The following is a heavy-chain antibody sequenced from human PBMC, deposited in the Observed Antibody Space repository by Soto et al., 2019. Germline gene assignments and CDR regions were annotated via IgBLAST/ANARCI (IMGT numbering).Heavy chain of an antibody. Sequence: ASVKVSWKASGYTFTGYAMHWVRQAPGQRLEWMGWINAGNGNTKYSQKFQGRVTITTDTSASTAYMELRSLRSDDTAVYYCGRDLYQSVFYYGMDVWGQGTTVTVSS. CDR1: GYTFTGYA. J-gene: IGHJ6*02. V-gene: IGHV1-3*01. CDR3: GRDLYQSVFYYGMDV. CDR2: INAGNGNT. D-gene: IGHD2-2*01.